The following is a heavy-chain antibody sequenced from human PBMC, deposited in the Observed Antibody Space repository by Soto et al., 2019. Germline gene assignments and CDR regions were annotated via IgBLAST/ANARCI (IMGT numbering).Heavy chain of an antibody. V-gene: IGHV3-13*01. D-gene: IGHD5-12*01. CDR1: GFTFSSYD. Sequence: PGGSLRLSCAASGFTFSSYDMHWVRQATGKGLEWVSAIGTAGDTYYPGSVKGRFTISRENAKNSLYLQMNSLRAEDTAVYYCARAGLRSGHYYYGMDVWGQGTTVTVSS. J-gene: IGHJ6*02. CDR2: IGTAGDT. CDR3: ARAGLRSGHYYYGMDV.